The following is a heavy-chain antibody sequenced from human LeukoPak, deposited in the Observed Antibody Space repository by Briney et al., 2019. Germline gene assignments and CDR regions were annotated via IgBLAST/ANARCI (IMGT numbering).Heavy chain of an antibody. J-gene: IGHJ3*02. CDR1: GFTFDDYG. Sequence: GGSLRLSCAASGFTFDDYGMGWVRQDPGKGLEWVSAINWNGDNTGYADSVKGRFTISRDNAKNSLYLQMNSLRAEDSALYHCARGNIFDIGGQGTMVTVSS. V-gene: IGHV3-20*01. CDR2: INWNGDNT. D-gene: IGHD2/OR15-2a*01. CDR3: ARGNIFDI.